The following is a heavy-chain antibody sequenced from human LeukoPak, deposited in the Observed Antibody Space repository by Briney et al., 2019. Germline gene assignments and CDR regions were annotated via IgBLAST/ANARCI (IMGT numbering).Heavy chain of an antibody. CDR3: ARVLKNWFDP. CDR1: GGSISSGGYS. CDR2: IYHSGST. V-gene: IGHV4-30-2*01. Sequence: SETLSLTCAVSGGSISSGGYSWSWIRQPPGTGLEWIGYIYHSGSTYYNPSLKSRVTISVDRSKNQFSLKLSSVTAADTAVYYCARVLKNWFDPWGQGTLVTVSS. D-gene: IGHD2-8*01. J-gene: IGHJ5*02.